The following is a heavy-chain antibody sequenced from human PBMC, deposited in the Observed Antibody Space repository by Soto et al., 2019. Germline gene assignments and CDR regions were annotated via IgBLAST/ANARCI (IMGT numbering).Heavy chain of an antibody. CDR2: IWYDGSNK. CDR3: ARDTYYYDSSGYYLIGY. J-gene: IGHJ4*02. D-gene: IGHD3-22*01. CDR1: GFTFSSYG. Sequence: GGSLRLSCAASGFTFSSYGMHWVRQAPGKGLEWVAVIWYDGSNKYYADSVKGRFTISRDNSKNTLYLQMNSLRAEDTAVYYCARDTYYYDSSGYYLIGYWGQGTLVPASS. V-gene: IGHV3-33*01.